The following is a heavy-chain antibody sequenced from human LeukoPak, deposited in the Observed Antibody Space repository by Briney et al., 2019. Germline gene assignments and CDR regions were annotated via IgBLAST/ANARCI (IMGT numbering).Heavy chain of an antibody. CDR3: ARPGGSGWYSPYYFDS. J-gene: IGHJ4*02. CDR2: IYPAYSDP. V-gene: IGHV5-51*01. CDR1: GYSFSNYW. D-gene: IGHD6-19*01. Sequence: GESLKISCQASGYSFSNYWIGWVRQMPGKGLEWMGIIYPAYSDPRYNPSFQGQVTISADKSVRTAYLQWSSLRASDTAMYYCARPGGSGWYSPYYFDSWGQGTLVTVSP.